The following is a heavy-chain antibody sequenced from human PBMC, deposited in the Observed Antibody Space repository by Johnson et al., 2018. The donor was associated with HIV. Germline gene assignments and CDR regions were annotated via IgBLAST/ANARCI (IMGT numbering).Heavy chain of an antibody. V-gene: IGHV3-66*01. CDR1: GFTVGSNS. CDR2: IQSGENT. Sequence: VQLVESGGGWVQPGGSLRLSCEASGFTVGSNSMSWVRQAPGKGLEWVSVIQSGENTLYAASVKGRFTASRDDSKNTLYLQMNSLRAEDKAVYYCAGGVTVAFDIWGQGTMVTVSS. J-gene: IGHJ3*02. CDR3: AGGVTVAFDI. D-gene: IGHD2-21*02.